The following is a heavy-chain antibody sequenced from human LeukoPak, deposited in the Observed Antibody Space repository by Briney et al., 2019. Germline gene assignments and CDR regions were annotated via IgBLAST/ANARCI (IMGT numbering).Heavy chain of an antibody. V-gene: IGHV7-4-1*02. D-gene: IGHD1-14*01. J-gene: IGHJ5*02. CDR3: ATRNPGTFFDP. CDR2: INTNTGNP. Sequence: GASVKVSCKASGYTFTSYAMNWVRQAPGQGLEWMGWINTNTGNPTYAQGFTGRFVFSLDTSVSTAYLQISSLKAEDTAAYYCATRNPGTFFDPWGQGTLVTVSS. CDR1: GYTFTSYA.